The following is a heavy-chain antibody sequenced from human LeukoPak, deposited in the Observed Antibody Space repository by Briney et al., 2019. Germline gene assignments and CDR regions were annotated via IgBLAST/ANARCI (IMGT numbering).Heavy chain of an antibody. V-gene: IGHV4-34*01. Sequence: SETLSLTCAVYGGSFSGYYWSWIRQPPGKGLEWIGEINHSGSTNYNPSLKSRVTISVDTPKNQFSLKLSSVTAADTAVYYCARRGYCSSTSCYTYAFDIWGQGTMVTVSS. CDR1: GGSFSGYY. CDR2: INHSGST. J-gene: IGHJ3*02. CDR3: ARRGYCSSTSCYTYAFDI. D-gene: IGHD2-2*02.